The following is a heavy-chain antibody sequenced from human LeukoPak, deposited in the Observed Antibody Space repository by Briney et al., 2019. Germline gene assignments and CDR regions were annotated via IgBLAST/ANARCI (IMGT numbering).Heavy chain of an antibody. J-gene: IGHJ4*02. Sequence: PSETLSLTCTVSGGSISSYYWSWIRQPPGKGLEWIGEINHSGSTNYNPSLKSRVTISVDTSKNQFSLKLSSVTAADTAVYYCASSTVTTPDWGQGTLVTVSS. CDR3: ASSTVTTPD. V-gene: IGHV4-34*01. CDR1: GGSISSYY. CDR2: INHSGST. D-gene: IGHD4-17*01.